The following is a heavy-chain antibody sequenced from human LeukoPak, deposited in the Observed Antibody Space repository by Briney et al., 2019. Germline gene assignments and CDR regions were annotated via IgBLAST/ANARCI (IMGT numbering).Heavy chain of an antibody. Sequence: GGSLRLSCEGSGFTFSNYWMGWVRQAPGKGLQWVANIKTDGSEKYYVDSVKGRFTISRDNAKNSLYLQMNSLRAEDTALYYCATRYASGPIADYWGQGTLVTVSS. V-gene: IGHV3-7*03. D-gene: IGHD3-10*01. CDR3: ATRYASGPIADY. CDR1: GFTFSNYW. CDR2: IKTDGSEK. J-gene: IGHJ4*02.